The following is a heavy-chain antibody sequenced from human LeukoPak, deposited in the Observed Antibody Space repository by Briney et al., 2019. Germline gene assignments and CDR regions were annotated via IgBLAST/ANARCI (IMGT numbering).Heavy chain of an antibody. V-gene: IGHV1-18*01. CDR1: GYTFTNYG. J-gene: IGHJ4*02. CDR3: ARVLSREGYFDY. CDR2: ISGYNGDI. Sequence: ASVKVSSKASGYTFTNYGINWVRQAPGQGLEWMGWISGYNGDINYAQRLQGRVTMTTDTSTSTAYMELRSLSSDDTAVYYCARVLSREGYFDYWGQGTLVTVSS. D-gene: IGHD5-24*01.